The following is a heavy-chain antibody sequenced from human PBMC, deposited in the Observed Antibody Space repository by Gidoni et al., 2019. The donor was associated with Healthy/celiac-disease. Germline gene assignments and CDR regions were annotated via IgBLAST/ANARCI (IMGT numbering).Heavy chain of an antibody. D-gene: IGHD3-3*01. CDR2: ISGSGGST. CDR3: AKAPRSQYYDFWSGYSDY. Sequence: EVQLLESGGGLVQPGGSLRLSCAASGFTFSSYAMSWVRQAPGKGLEWVSAISGSGGSTYHADSVKGRFTISRDNSKNTLYLQMNSLRAEDTAVYYCAKAPRSQYYDFWSGYSDYWGQGTLVTVSS. CDR1: GFTFSSYA. V-gene: IGHV3-23*01. J-gene: IGHJ4*02.